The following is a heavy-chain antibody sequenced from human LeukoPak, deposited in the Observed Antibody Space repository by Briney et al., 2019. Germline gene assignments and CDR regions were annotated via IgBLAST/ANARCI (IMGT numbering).Heavy chain of an antibody. Sequence: APVKVSCKASGYTFTSYDINWVRQATGQGLEWMGWINPNSGNAGYAQNFRGRVTMTRDTSISTVYMELSSLKSEDTAVYYCARKMRDSGSYPDWGPGTLVTVSS. CDR2: INPNSGNA. J-gene: IGHJ4*02. V-gene: IGHV1-8*01. CDR1: GYTFTSYD. CDR3: ARKMRDSGSYPD. D-gene: IGHD3-10*01.